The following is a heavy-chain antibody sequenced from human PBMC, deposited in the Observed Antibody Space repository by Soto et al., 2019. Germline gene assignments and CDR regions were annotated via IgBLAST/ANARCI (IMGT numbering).Heavy chain of an antibody. Sequence: GGSLRLSCAASGFTFSSYAMNWVRQAPGKGLEWVSVISGSDGSSTSYADSVKGRFTISRDNAKNTLYLQMNSLRAEDTAVYYCARGTYYDILTGYYMALSDWGQGTPVTVSS. CDR3: ARGTYYDILTGYYMALSD. D-gene: IGHD3-9*01. CDR2: ISGSDGSST. CDR1: GFTFSSYA. V-gene: IGHV3-74*01. J-gene: IGHJ4*02.